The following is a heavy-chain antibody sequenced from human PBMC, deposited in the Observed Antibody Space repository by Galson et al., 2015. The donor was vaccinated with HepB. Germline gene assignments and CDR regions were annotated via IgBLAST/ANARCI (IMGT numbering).Heavy chain of an antibody. J-gene: IGHJ4*02. V-gene: IGHV1-69*04. Sequence: RVTITADKSTSTAYMELSSLRSEDTAVYYCARDWHYDILIGYYFDYWGQGTLVTVSS. D-gene: IGHD3-9*01. CDR3: ARDWHYDILIGYYFDY.